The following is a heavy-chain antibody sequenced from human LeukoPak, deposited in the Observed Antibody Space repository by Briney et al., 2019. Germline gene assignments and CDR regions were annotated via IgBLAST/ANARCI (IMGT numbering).Heavy chain of an antibody. Sequence: ASVKVSCTASGYTFTSYGISWVRQAPGQGLEWMGWISAYNGNTNYAQKLQGRVTMTTDTSTSTAYMELRSLRSDDTAVYYCARVIKGDSSWGQGIDYWGQGTLVTVSS. D-gene: IGHD6-13*01. J-gene: IGHJ4*02. V-gene: IGHV1-18*01. CDR2: ISAYNGNT. CDR1: GYTFTSYG. CDR3: ARVIKGDSSWGQGIDY.